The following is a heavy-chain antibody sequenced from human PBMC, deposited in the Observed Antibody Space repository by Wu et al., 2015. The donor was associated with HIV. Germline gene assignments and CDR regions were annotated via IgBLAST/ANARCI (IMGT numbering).Heavy chain of an antibody. CDR1: GYSFTGNY. J-gene: IGHJ1*01. CDR3: TKDYGIVGSTLPEYFQH. Sequence: QVQLMQSGAEMKKSGASVKVSCKTSGYSFTGNYIHWVRQAPGQGLEWMGWINPSSGGSRSPQKFQGRVTMTRDTSVNTAYLELTRLQFDDTAIYYCTKDYGIVGSTLPEYFQHWGQGTLVTVSS. CDR2: INPSSGGS. V-gene: IGHV1-2*02. D-gene: IGHD1-26*01.